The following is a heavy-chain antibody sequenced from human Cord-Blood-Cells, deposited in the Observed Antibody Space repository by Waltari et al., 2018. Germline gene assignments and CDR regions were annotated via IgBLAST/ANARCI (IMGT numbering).Heavy chain of an antibody. J-gene: IGHJ6*03. Sequence: QVQLVQSGAEVKKPGSSVKVSCKASGGTFSSYAISWVRQAPGQGLEWMGGIIPICGTANYAQKFQGRVTITADESTSTAYMELSSLRSEDTAVYYCARDFGVVTRGYYYYYMDVWGKGTTVTVSS. CDR1: GGTFSSYA. CDR2: IIPICGTA. V-gene: IGHV1-69*01. D-gene: IGHD3-3*01. CDR3: ARDFGVVTRGYYYYYMDV.